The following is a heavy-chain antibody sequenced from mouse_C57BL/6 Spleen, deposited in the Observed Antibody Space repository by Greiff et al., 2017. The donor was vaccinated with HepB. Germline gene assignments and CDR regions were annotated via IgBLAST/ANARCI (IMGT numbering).Heavy chain of an antibody. CDR2: IYPGDGDT. Sequence: QVQLQQSGAELVKPGASVKISCKASGYAFSSYWMNWVKPRPGKGLEWIGQIYPGDGDTNYNGKFKGKATLTADKSSSTAYMQLSSLTSEDSAVYFCARGGYSYAMDYWGQGTSVTVSS. CDR1: GYAFSSYW. D-gene: IGHD2-3*01. V-gene: IGHV1-80*01. J-gene: IGHJ4*01. CDR3: ARGGYSYAMDY.